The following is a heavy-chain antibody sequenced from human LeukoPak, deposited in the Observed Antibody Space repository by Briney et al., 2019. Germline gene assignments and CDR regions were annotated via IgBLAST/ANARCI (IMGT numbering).Heavy chain of an antibody. CDR3: ARDRRYTSSWYLGY. J-gene: IGHJ4*02. CDR1: GFTFSSYG. D-gene: IGHD6-13*01. CDR2: ISGGGVST. V-gene: IGHV3-23*01. Sequence: GGSLRLSCAASGFTFSSYGMSWVRQAPGKGLEWVSGISGGGVSTYYADSVKGRFTISRDNSKNTLYLQMNSLRGEDTAVYYCARDRRYTSSWYLGYWGQGTLVTVSS.